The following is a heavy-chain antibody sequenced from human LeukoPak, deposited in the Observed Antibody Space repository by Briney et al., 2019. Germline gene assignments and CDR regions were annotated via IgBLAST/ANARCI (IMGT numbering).Heavy chain of an antibody. CDR1: GYTFTSYG. Sequence: ASVTVSCKASGYTFTSYGISWVRQAPGQGLEWMGWISAYNGNTNYAQKLQGRVTMTTDTSTSTAYMELSSLRSEDTAVYYCARSPYDSSGYRADYWGQGTLVTVSS. CDR3: ARSPYDSSGYRADY. CDR2: ISAYNGNT. V-gene: IGHV1-18*01. J-gene: IGHJ4*02. D-gene: IGHD3-22*01.